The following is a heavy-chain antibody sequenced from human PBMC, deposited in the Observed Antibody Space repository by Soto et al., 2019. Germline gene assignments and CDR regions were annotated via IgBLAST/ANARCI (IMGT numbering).Heavy chain of an antibody. CDR3: TTDYYAVTTLDYFDY. CDR1: GFTFSNAW. V-gene: IGHV3-15*07. D-gene: IGHD4-4*01. J-gene: IGHJ4*02. Sequence: EVQLVESGGGLVKPGGSLRLSCAASGFTFSNAWMNWVRQAPGKGREWGGRIKSKTDGGTTDYAAPVKGRFTISRDDSKNTLYLQMNSLKTEDTAVYYCTTDYYAVTTLDYFDYWGQGTLVTVSS. CDR2: IKSKTDGGTT.